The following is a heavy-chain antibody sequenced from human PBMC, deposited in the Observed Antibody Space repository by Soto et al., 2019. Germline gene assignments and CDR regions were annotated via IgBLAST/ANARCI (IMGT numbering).Heavy chain of an antibody. CDR2: IMPIFAAP. CDR1: GGTISTNV. CDR3: ATGARYCSGGSCYPDD. J-gene: IGHJ4*02. Sequence: QVQLMQSGAEVKKPGSSVKVSCKASGGTISTNVISWVRQAPGQGLEWMGEIMPIFAAPNNAQKFQGRLTITADTSTHTVYMELSSLTSEDTAVYFCATGARYCSGGSCYPDDWGQGTLVIVSS. D-gene: IGHD2-15*01. V-gene: IGHV1-69*06.